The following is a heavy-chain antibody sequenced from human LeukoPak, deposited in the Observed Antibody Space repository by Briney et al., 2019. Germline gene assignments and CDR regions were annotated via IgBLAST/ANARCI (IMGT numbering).Heavy chain of an antibody. Sequence: ASVKVSCKASGYTFTGYYMHWVRQAPGQGLEWMGWINPNGGGTNYAQKFQGRVTMTRDTSISTAYMDLSRLRSDDTAVYYCARGSIVGATFDYFDYWGQGTLVTVSS. CDR3: ARGSIVGATFDYFDY. CDR2: INPNGGGT. D-gene: IGHD1-26*01. CDR1: GYTFTGYY. J-gene: IGHJ4*02. V-gene: IGHV1-2*02.